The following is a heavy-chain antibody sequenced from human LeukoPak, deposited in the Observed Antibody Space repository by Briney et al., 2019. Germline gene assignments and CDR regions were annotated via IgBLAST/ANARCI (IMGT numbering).Heavy chain of an antibody. D-gene: IGHD3-16*01. CDR2: ISYDGNNR. V-gene: IGHV3-30*18. J-gene: IGHJ3*02. CDR1: RFTFSSYG. Sequence: QPGRSLRLSCAASRFTFSSYGMHWVRQAPGKGLEWVAVISYDGNNRYYADSVKGRFTISRYNSKNTLYLQMNSLRAEDTAVYYCAKVKGEVIGAFDIWGRGTMVTVSS. CDR3: AKVKGEVIGAFDI.